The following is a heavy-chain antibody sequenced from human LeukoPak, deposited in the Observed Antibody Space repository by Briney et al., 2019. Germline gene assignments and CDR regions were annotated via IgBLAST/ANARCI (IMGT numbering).Heavy chain of an antibody. CDR3: ARYHYDSSGYPYYFDY. J-gene: IGHJ4*02. V-gene: IGHV3-53*01. CDR1: GFIVSDNY. Sequence: GGSLRLSCAASGFIVSDNYMSWVRQAPGQGLEWVSVIYSGGSTYYADSVKGRFTIYRDKSKNTVFLQLHSLRAEDTAVYYCARYHYDSSGYPYYFDYWGQGTLVTVSS. CDR2: IYSGGST. D-gene: IGHD3-22*01.